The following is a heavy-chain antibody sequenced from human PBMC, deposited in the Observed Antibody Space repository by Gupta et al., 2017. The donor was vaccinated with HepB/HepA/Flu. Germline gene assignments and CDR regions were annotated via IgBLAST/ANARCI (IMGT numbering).Heavy chain of an antibody. CDR2: IYWDDDK. J-gene: IGHJ4*02. CDR1: GFSLRTSGVS. D-gene: IGHD3-3*01. V-gene: IGHV2-5*02. CDR3: AHSGNFWSGFYTDDYFDD. Sequence: QITLKESGPMLVKPTQTLTLTCNFSGFSLRTSGVSVSWIRQPPGKALEWLARIYWDDDKRYSPSLRTRLTITKDTSKNQVVLTMTNVDPVDTGTYYCAHSGNFWSGFYTDDYFDDWGQGTLVTVTS.